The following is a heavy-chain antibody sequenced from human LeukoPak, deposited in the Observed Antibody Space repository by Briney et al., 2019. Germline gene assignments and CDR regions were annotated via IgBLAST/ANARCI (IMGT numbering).Heavy chain of an antibody. CDR2: IYYSGST. D-gene: IGHD6-19*01. CDR1: GGSISSGDYY. Sequence: SETLSLTCTVSGGSISSGDYYWSWIRQPPGKGLEWIGYIYYSGSTYYNPSLKSRVTISVDTSKNQFSLKLSSVTAADTAVYYCARRWSSGNFDYWGQGTLVTVSS. CDR3: ARRWSSGNFDY. J-gene: IGHJ4*02. V-gene: IGHV4-30-4*01.